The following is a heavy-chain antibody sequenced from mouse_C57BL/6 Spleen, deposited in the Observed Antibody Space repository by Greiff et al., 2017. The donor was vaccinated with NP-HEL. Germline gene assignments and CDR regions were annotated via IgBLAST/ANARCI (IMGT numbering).Heavy chain of an antibody. Sequence: VQLQHSGAELARPGASVKLSCKASGYTFTSYGISWVKQRTGQGLEWIGEIYPRSGNTYYNEKFKGKATLTADKSSSTAYMELRSLTSEDSAVYFCARREPSMDYWGQGTSVTVSS. CDR1: GYTFTSYG. CDR3: ARREPSMDY. D-gene: IGHD6-1*01. V-gene: IGHV1-81*01. CDR2: IYPRSGNT. J-gene: IGHJ4*01.